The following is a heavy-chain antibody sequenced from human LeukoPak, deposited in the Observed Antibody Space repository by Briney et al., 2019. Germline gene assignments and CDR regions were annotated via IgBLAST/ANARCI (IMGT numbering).Heavy chain of an antibody. D-gene: IGHD3-9*01. Sequence: GESLKTSCKGSGYSFTSYWIGWVRQMPGKGLEWMGIIYPGDSDTRYSPSFQGQVTISADKSISTAYLQWSSLKASDTAMYYCARRPHYYDILTGYYPAYYFDYWGQGTLVTVSS. CDR3: ARRPHYYDILTGYYPAYYFDY. V-gene: IGHV5-51*01. J-gene: IGHJ4*02. CDR1: GYSFTSYW. CDR2: IYPGDSDT.